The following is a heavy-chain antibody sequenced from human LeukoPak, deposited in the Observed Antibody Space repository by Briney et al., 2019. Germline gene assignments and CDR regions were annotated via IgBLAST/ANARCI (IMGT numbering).Heavy chain of an antibody. CDR3: AKSNGYGLVDI. CDR1: GHSISSGYY. CDR2: IFYSGST. Sequence: PSETLSLTCTVSGHSISSGYYWGWIRQPPGKGLGWIGNIFYSGSTYYSPSLKSRVTISLDTSRNQFSLKLNSVTAADTAVYYCAKSNGYGLVDIWGQGTMVTVSS. J-gene: IGHJ3*02. D-gene: IGHD3-10*01. V-gene: IGHV4-38-2*02.